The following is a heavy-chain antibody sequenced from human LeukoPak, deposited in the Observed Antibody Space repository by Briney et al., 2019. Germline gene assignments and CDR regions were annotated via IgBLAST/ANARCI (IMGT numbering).Heavy chain of an antibody. J-gene: IGHJ4*02. V-gene: IGHV3-NL1*01. D-gene: IGHD1-1*01. CDR3: AKFPTTDSVDY. CDR1: GFTFSSYG. Sequence: PGGSLRLSCAASGFTFSSYGMHWVRQAPGKGLEWVSIIYSGGNTYYADSVKGRFTISRDNSKNTLYLQMNSLRAEDTAVYYCAKFPTTDSVDYWGQGTLVTVST. CDR2: IYSGGNT.